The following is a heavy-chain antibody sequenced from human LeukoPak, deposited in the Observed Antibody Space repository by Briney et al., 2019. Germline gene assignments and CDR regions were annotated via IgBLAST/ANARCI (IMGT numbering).Heavy chain of an antibody. J-gene: IGHJ4*02. V-gene: IGHV3-30*02. CDR3: AKDGIRDVLRFLEWSNFDY. CDR1: GFTFSSYG. CDR2: IRYDGSNK. Sequence: RGSPRLSCAASGFTFSSYGMHWVRQAPGKGLGWVAFIRYDGSNKYNADSVKGPFTISRDKSKNTLYLQMNSLRAEDTAVYYCAKDGIRDVLRFLEWSNFDYWGQGTLVTVSS. D-gene: IGHD3-3*01.